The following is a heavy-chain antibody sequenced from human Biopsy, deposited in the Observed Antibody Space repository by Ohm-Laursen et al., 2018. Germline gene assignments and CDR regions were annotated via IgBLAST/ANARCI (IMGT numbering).Heavy chain of an antibody. CDR2: IYTSGIT. D-gene: IGHD1-14*01. J-gene: IGHJ5*02. CDR1: GGSLRDPITIYY. CDR3: ARDRDRRGWFDP. Sequence: GTLSLTCSVSGGSLRDPITIYYWNWIRLSPDKGLEWIGQIYTSGITNYNPSLKSRVTMSVDTSKNKFSLRVSSVTAADTAVYYCARDRDRRGWFDPWGQGTLVTVSS. V-gene: IGHV4-4*07.